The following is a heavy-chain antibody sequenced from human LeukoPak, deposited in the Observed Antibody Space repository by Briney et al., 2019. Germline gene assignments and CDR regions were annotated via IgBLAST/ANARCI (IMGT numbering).Heavy chain of an antibody. CDR2: IHPNGYS. CDR3: AIECCFDGNIYSKGFEY. Sequence: GASVKVSCKTSGYIFIGYYLHWLRQAPGQGLEWLGCIHPNGYSEPAPIFRGRVTMTRDTSLSTAYMDLSTLKSDDTAVYYCAIECCFDGNIYSKGFEYWGLGTVVTVSS. CDR1: GYIFIGYY. J-gene: IGHJ4*02. V-gene: IGHV1-2*02. D-gene: IGHD3-10*01.